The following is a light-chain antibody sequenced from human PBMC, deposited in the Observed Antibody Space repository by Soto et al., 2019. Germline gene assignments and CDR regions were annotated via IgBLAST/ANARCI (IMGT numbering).Light chain of an antibody. J-gene: IGKJ2*01. CDR3: QQYGSSPLFT. V-gene: IGKV3-20*01. CDR2: RAS. Sequence: EIVLTQAPGTLSLSPGQRATISCRASQRVSSSYLAWYQQKPGQAPRLLIYRASSRATVIPDRFSGSGSGTDFTLTISRLEPEDFAVYYCQQYGSSPLFTFGQVTKLEI. CDR1: QRVSSSY.